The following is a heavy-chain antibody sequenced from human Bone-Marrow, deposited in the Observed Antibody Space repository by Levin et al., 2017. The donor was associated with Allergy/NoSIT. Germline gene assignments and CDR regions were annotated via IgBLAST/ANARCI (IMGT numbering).Heavy chain of an antibody. D-gene: IGHD3-10*01. Sequence: SQTLSLTCTVSGGAISTSFWSWIRQPPGKGLEWIGHIAYNGSTKFNPSVNGRASISVDRAKRQVFLRLISVSPADTAVYYCARDLGFHVWGQGALVIVSS. CDR3: ARDLGFHV. V-gene: IGHV4-59*01. CDR1: GGAISTSF. CDR2: IAYNGST. J-gene: IGHJ4*02.